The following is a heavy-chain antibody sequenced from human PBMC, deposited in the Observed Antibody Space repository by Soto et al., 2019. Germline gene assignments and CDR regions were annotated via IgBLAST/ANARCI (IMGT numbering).Heavy chain of an antibody. J-gene: IGHJ6*02. D-gene: IGHD1-20*01. V-gene: IGHV4-39*01. CDR1: GGSISSSSYY. CDR3: ARLTGTGYYYGMAV. Sequence: QLQLQESGPGLVKPSETLSLTCTVSGGSISSSSYYWGWIRQPQGKVLEWIGSIYYSGSTYYNPSLNSRDTITVDTSKIQFPLTVSSVTAADTAVYYCARLTGTGYYYGMAVWGQGTTVTVSS. CDR2: IYYSGST.